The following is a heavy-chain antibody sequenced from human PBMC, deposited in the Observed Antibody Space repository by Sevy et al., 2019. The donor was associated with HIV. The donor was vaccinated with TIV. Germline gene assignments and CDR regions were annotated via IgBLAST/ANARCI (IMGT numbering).Heavy chain of an antibody. Sequence: SETLSLTCTVSGGSISSSSYYWGWIRQPPGKGLEWIGSIYYSGSTDYNPSLKSRVTISVDTSKNQFSLKLSSVTAADTAVYYCASTKDTAMVTRYFDYWGQGTLVTVSS. V-gene: IGHV4-39*01. J-gene: IGHJ4*02. CDR3: ASTKDTAMVTRYFDY. D-gene: IGHD5-18*01. CDR2: IYYSGST. CDR1: GGSISSSSYY.